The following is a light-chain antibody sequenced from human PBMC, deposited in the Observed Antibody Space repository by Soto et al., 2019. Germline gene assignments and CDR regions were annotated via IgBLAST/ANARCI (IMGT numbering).Light chain of an antibody. CDR3: HQRYSWPNT. CDR2: DAS. V-gene: IGKV3-11*01. Sequence: EIVLTQSPATLSLSPGERATLSCRTSQSVGTYLAWYQHNPGQAPRILIYDASNRATGIPARFSGSGSGTDFTLTISSPEPEDFAVYYCHQRYSWPNTFGQGTKLEIK. J-gene: IGKJ2*01. CDR1: QSVGTY.